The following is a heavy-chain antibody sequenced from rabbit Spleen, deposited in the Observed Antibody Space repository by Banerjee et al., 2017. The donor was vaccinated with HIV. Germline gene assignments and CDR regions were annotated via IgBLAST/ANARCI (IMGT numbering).Heavy chain of an antibody. CDR3: ARCVGSTGYALNL. J-gene: IGHJ4*01. D-gene: IGHD1-1*01. CDR1: GFSFSSSYY. Sequence: QSLEESGGDLVKPGASLTLTCTASGFSFSSSYYMCWVRQAPGKGLEWIGCIYSISGSTWYASWAKGRFTISKTSSTTVTLQMTSLTAADTATYFCARCVGSTGYALNLWGPGTLVTVS. CDR2: IYSISGST. V-gene: IGHV1S40*01.